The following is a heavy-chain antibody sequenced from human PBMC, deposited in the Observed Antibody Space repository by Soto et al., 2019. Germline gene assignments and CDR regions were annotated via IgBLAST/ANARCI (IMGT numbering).Heavy chain of an antibody. CDR1: DDSSSSYK. J-gene: IGHJ5*02. CDR3: ATQDIVLVPAAKGGWFDP. V-gene: IGHV4-59*08. Sequence: PSETLSLTCTVSDDSSSSYKWSWIRQPPGRRLEWIGYIDSNGGTNYNPSLKSRVTISVDTSKNQFSLKLSSVTAADTAVYYCATQDIVLVPAAKGGWFDPWGQGTLVTVSS. CDR2: IDSNGGT. D-gene: IGHD2-2*01.